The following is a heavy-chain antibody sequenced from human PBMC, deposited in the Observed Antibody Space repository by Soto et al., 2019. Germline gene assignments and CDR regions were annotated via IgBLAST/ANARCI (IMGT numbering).Heavy chain of an antibody. V-gene: IGHV1-69*13. CDR1: GGTFSSYA. CDR3: ARDIQKRSYYGMDV. J-gene: IGHJ6*02. Sequence: GASVKVSCKASGGTFSSYAISWVRQAPGQGLEWMGGIIPIFGTANYAQKFQGRVTITADESTSTAYMELSSLRSEDTAVYYCARDIQKRSYYGMDVWGQGTTVTVSS. CDR2: IIPIFGTA.